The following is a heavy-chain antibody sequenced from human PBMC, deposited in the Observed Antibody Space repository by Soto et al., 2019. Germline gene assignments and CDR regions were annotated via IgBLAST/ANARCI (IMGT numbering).Heavy chain of an antibody. CDR1: GGTFSNYA. V-gene: IGHV1-69*12. Sequence: QVQLVQSGAEVKKPGSSVKVSCKASGGTFSNYAISWVRQAPGQGLEWMGGIIPIFGTTHYAQKFQGRVTIIADESTTTAYLELSSLRSEATAMYYCARVEEVAGIYNYHGLDVWGQGTAVSVSS. J-gene: IGHJ6*02. D-gene: IGHD6-19*01. CDR2: IIPIFGTT. CDR3: ARVEEVAGIYNYHGLDV.